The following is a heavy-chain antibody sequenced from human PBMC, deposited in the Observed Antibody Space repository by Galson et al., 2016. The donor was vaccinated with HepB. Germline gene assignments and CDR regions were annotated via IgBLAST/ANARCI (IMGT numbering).Heavy chain of an antibody. Sequence: SETLSLTCTVSGGSIISNGYYWGWVRQPPGKGLEWIGSIYYSGTTYYNPSLKSRVTMSVDTSTNQFSLKLASVTAADTAVYYCARRNVAPFDSWGQGARLTVSS. CDR1: GGSIISNGYY. J-gene: IGHJ4*02. CDR2: IYYSGTT. D-gene: IGHD2-8*01. V-gene: IGHV4-39*01. CDR3: ARRNVAPFDS.